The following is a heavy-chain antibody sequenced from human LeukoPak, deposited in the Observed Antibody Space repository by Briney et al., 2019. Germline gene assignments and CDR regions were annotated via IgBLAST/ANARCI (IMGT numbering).Heavy chain of an antibody. CDR2: ISSSGSTI. Sequence: GGSLRLSCAASGFTFSSYEMNWVRQAPGKGLEWVSYISSSGSTIYYADSMKGRFTISRNNAKNSLYLQMNSLRAEDTAVYYCARDRSIAAAGNVEDYWGQGTLVTVSS. CDR3: ARDRSIAAAGNVEDY. J-gene: IGHJ4*02. D-gene: IGHD6-13*01. V-gene: IGHV3-48*03. CDR1: GFTFSSYE.